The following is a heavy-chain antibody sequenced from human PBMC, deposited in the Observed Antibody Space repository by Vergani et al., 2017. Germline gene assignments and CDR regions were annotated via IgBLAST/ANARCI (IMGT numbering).Heavy chain of an antibody. CDR2: ISSSSSYI. CDR3: ARGRDDFWSGYYSVEYFQH. D-gene: IGHD3-3*01. V-gene: IGHV3-21*01. J-gene: IGHJ1*01. Sequence: EVQLVESGGGLVKPGGSLRLSCAASGFTFSSYSMNWVRQAPGKGLEWVSSISSSSSYIYYADSVKGRFTISRDNAKNSLYLQMNSLRAEDTAVYYCARGRDDFWSGYYSVEYFQHWGQGTLVTVSS. CDR1: GFTFSSYS.